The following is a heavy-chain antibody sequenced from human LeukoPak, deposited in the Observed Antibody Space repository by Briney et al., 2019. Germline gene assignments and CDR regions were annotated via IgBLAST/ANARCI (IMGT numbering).Heavy chain of an antibody. CDR2: IYTSGST. D-gene: IGHD3-10*01. CDR3: ARSDVLLWFGELFNTYYSDY. Sequence: SETLSLTCTVSGGSISSGSYYWSWIRQPAGKGLEWIGRIYTSGSTNYNPSLKSRVTISVDTSKNQFSLKLSSVTAADTAVYYCARSDVLLWFGELFNTYYSDYWGQGTLVTVSS. J-gene: IGHJ4*02. CDR1: GGSISSGSYY. V-gene: IGHV4-61*02.